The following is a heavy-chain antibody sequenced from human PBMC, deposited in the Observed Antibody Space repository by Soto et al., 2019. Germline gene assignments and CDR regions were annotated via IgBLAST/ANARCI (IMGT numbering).Heavy chain of an antibody. V-gene: IGHV4-30-2*01. J-gene: IGHJ5*02. D-gene: IGHD1-26*01. Sequence: LSLTCIVSGASISTGGYSWSWIRQPPGKGPEWIGYIYESGRTYYKPSLKSRASISMDKSRNQFSVRLTSVTAADTAVYFCARGDRYSGSFSDYFDPWGQGTLVTVSS. CDR1: GASISTGGYS. CDR2: IYESGRT. CDR3: ARGDRYSGSFSDYFDP.